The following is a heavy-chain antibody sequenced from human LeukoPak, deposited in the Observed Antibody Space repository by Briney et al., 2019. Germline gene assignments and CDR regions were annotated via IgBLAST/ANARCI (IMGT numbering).Heavy chain of an antibody. CDR3: ARCIVGAFFDY. CDR1: GGSISSYY. V-gene: IGHV4-59*01. Sequence: SETLSLTCTVSGGSISSYYWSWFRQPPGKGLEWIGYIYYSGSTNYNPSLKSRVTISVDTSKNQFSLKLSSVTAADTAVYYCARCIVGAFFDYWGQGTLVTVSS. J-gene: IGHJ4*02. D-gene: IGHD1-26*01. CDR2: IYYSGST.